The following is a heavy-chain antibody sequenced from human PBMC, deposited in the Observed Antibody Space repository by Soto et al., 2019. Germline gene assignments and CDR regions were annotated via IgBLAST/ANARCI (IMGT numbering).Heavy chain of an antibody. V-gene: IGHV4-31*03. D-gene: IGHD3-10*01. CDR1: GGSISSGGYY. Sequence: QVQLQESGPGLVKPSQTLSLTCTVSGGSISSGGYYWSWIRQHPGKGLEGIGYIYYSGSTYYNPSLRSRVTISVGTSKNHSSRKLSSVTAADTAVYWCARGYYGSGNYYNPPLGMDVWGQGTTVTVSS. J-gene: IGHJ6*02. CDR2: IYYSGST. CDR3: ARGYYGSGNYYNPPLGMDV.